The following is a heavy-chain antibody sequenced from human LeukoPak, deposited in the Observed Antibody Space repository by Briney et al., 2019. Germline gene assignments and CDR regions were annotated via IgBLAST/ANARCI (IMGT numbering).Heavy chain of an antibody. CDR2: IRQDGDET. CDR1: GFTFSTYE. CDR3: ARESPYSYGSFDVEEY. D-gene: IGHD5-18*01. Sequence: GGSLRLSCAASGFTFSTYEMNWVRQAPGKGLEWVANIRQDGDETWYVDSVKGRFTISRDNAKNSLYLQMNSLRADDTAVYYCARESPYSYGSFDVEEYWGQGILVTVSS. J-gene: IGHJ4*02. V-gene: IGHV3-7*01.